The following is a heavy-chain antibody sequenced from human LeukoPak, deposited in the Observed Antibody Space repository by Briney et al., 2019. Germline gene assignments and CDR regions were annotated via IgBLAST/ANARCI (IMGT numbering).Heavy chain of an antibody. Sequence: GGSLRLSCSASGFIFSTYWMNWVRQAPGKGLEWVANIKEDGSEKDYADSVKGRFTISRDNAKNSVFLQMNSLRDEDTAVYYRARGLNTSPGVDYWGQGTLVTVSS. CDR3: ARGLNTSPGVDY. CDR2: IKEDGSEK. V-gene: IGHV3-7*01. J-gene: IGHJ4*02. CDR1: GFIFSTYW. D-gene: IGHD1/OR15-1a*01.